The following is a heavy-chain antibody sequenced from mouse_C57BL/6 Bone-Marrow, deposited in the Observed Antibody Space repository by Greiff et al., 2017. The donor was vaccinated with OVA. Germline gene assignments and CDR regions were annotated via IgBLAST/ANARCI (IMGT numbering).Heavy chain of an antibody. CDR1: GFTFSSYT. J-gene: IGHJ1*03. Sequence: EVKLMESGGGLVKPGGSLKLSCAASGFTFSSYTMSWVRQTPEKRLEWVATISGGGGNTYYPDSVKGRFTISRDNAKNTLYLQMSSLRSEDTALYYCARLIYYYGSSPWYFDVWGTGTTVTVSS. D-gene: IGHD1-1*01. CDR2: ISGGGGNT. CDR3: ARLIYYYGSSPWYFDV. V-gene: IGHV5-9*01.